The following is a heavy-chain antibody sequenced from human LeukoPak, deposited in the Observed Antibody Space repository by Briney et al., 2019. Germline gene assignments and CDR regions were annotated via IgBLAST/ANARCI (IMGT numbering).Heavy chain of an antibody. CDR2: MNPNSGNT. V-gene: IGHV1-8*01. CDR1: GYTFTSYD. D-gene: IGHD2-2*01. J-gene: IGHJ6*03. CDR3: ARGRDCSSTSCYYMDV. Sequence: ASVKVSCKASGYTFTSYDINWVRQATGQGLEWMGWMNPNSGNTGYAQKFQGRVTMTRNTSISTAYMELSSLRSEDTAVYYCARGRDCSSTSCYYMDVWGKGTTVTISS.